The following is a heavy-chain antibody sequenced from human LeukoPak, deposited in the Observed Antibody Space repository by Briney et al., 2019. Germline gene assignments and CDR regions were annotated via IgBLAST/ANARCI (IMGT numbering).Heavy chain of an antibody. V-gene: IGHV4-39*06. Sequence: PSETLSLTCTVSGGSISSSRYYWGWIRQPPGKGLEWIGNIYYSGSTYYNPSLKSRVTISVDTSKNQFTLKLSSVTAADTAVYYCARAVVAATDSYYYYYGMDVWGQGTTVTVSS. CDR2: IYYSGST. J-gene: IGHJ6*02. D-gene: IGHD2-15*01. CDR3: ARAVVAATDSYYYYYGMDV. CDR1: GGSISSSRYY.